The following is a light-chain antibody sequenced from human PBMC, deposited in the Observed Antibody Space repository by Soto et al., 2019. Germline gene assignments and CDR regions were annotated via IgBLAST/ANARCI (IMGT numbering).Light chain of an antibody. V-gene: IGKV4-1*01. CDR2: WAS. CDR3: QQYYSTPPYT. Sequence: DIVMTQSPDSLAVSLGERATINCKSSQSVSYSSNNKNYLAWYQQKAGQPPKLLIYWASTRESGVPDRFSGSGSGTDFTLTISSLQAEDVAVYYCQQYYSTPPYTFGQGTKLEIK. CDR1: QSVSYSSNNKNY. J-gene: IGKJ2*01.